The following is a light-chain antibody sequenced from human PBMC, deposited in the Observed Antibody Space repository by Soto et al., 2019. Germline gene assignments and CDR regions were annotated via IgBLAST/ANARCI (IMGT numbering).Light chain of an antibody. CDR3: QQRNNWPIT. CDR1: QSVSSY. V-gene: IGKV3-11*01. CDR2: DAS. Sequence: EIVLTQSPATLSLSPGERATLSCRASQSVSSYLAWYQQKPGQAPRLLIYDASNRATGIPVRFSGSGSGTDFTLTISSLEPEDFALYYCQQRNNWPITFGQGTDWRL. J-gene: IGKJ5*01.